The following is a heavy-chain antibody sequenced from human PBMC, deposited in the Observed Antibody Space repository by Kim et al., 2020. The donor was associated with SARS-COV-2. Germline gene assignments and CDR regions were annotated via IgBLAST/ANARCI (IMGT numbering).Heavy chain of an antibody. V-gene: IGHV4-31*03. J-gene: IGHJ6*02. CDR3: ARDRGITFGGVIERSYYSYYDGMDV. Sequence: SETLSLTCTVSGGSISSGGYYWSWIRQHPGKGLEWIGYIYYSGSTYYNPSLKSRVTISVDTSKNQCSLKLSSVTAADTAVYYCARDRGITFGGVIERSYYSYYDGMDVWGQGTTVTVSS. CDR1: GGSISSGGYY. CDR2: IYYSGST. D-gene: IGHD3-16*02.